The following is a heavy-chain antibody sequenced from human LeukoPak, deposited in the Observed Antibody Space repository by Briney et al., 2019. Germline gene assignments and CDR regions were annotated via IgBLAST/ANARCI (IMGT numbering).Heavy chain of an antibody. D-gene: IGHD6-13*01. J-gene: IGHJ6*03. CDR2: TYYRSKWYN. Sequence: SQTLSLTCAISGDSVSSNSAAWNWIRQSPSRGLEWLGRTYYRSKWYNDYAVSVKSRITINPDTSKNQFSLQLNSVTPEDTAVYYCAKTKQQPDKGYYYYYMDVWGKGTTVTVSS. CDR3: AKTKQQPDKGYYYYYMDV. V-gene: IGHV6-1*01. CDR1: GDSVSSNSAA.